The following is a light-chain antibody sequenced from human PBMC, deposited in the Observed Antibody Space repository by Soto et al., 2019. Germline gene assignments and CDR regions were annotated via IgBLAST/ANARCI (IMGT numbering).Light chain of an antibody. V-gene: IGKV3-11*01. CDR2: DAS. J-gene: IGKJ1*01. CDR3: QQRSNWPSWT. Sequence: EIVLTQSPATLSLSPGERATLSCRASQSVSSSLPWYLQKPGQAPRLLIYDASNRATGIPARFSGSGSGTDFTHTISSLEPEDFAVYYCQQRSNWPSWTFGQGTKVEIK. CDR1: QSVSSS.